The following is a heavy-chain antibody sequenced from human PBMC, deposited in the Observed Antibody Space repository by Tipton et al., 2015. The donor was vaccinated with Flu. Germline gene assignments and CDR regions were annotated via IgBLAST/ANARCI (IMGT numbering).Heavy chain of an antibody. CDR2: IYYTGTT. J-gene: IGHJ4*02. V-gene: IGHV4-39*07. CDR1: GGSINSDSYY. Sequence: TLSLTCTVSGGSINSDSYYWGWIRQTPGKGLQWIGSIYYTGTTSYNPSLQGRVTISADRSKNQFSLKLSSVTAADTAVYYCARDYYDSSGYYYQDWGQGTLVTVSS. D-gene: IGHD3-22*01. CDR3: ARDYYDSSGYYYQD.